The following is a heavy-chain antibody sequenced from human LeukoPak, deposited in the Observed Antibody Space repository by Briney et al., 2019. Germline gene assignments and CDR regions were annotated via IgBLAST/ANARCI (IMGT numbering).Heavy chain of an antibody. D-gene: IGHD6-13*01. CDR1: GFTFSSYS. J-gene: IGHJ4*02. CDR2: ISSSSSYI. V-gene: IGHV3-21*01. Sequence: GGSLRLSCAASGFTFSSYSMNWVRQAPGKGLEWASSISSSSSYIYYADSVKGRFTISRDNAKNSLYLQMNSLRAEDTAVYYCARVLSGSRGDSFDYWGQGTLVTVSS. CDR3: ARVLSGSRGDSFDY.